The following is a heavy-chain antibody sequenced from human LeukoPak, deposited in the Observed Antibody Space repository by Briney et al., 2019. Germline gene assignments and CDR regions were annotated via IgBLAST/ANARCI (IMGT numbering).Heavy chain of an antibody. CDR1: GGSVSSGSYY. D-gene: IGHD1-26*01. J-gene: IGHJ4*02. CDR2: IYYSGST. Sequence: SGTLSLTCTVSGGSVSSGSYYWSWLRQPPGKGLVWISYIYYSGSTNYNPSLKSRVTISVDTSKNQCSLKLSSVTAADTAVYYCARASGSQHDYWGQGTLVTVSS. CDR3: ARASGSQHDY. V-gene: IGHV4-61*01.